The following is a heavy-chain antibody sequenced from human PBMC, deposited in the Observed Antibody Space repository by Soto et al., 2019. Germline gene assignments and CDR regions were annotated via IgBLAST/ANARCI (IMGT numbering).Heavy chain of an antibody. J-gene: IGHJ4*02. CDR2: IYYSGST. D-gene: IGHD3-3*01. Sequence: SETLSLTCTVSGGSISSYYWSWIRQPPGKGLEWIGYIYYSGSTNYNPSIKSRVTITVDTSKNQFYLKLSSVTAADTAVYYCARQRRGYDFWSGYYYFDYWGQGTLVTVSS. CDR3: ARQRRGYDFWSGYYYFDY. V-gene: IGHV4-59*01. CDR1: GGSISSYY.